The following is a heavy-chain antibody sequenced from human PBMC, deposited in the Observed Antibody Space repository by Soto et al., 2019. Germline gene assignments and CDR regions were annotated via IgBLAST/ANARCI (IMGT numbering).Heavy chain of an antibody. Sequence: EVRLVESGGGLVQPGGSLRLSCAASGFSFSDSGIHWVRQASGKGLEWVGRIRRKTNNYATAYAASVEGRFSISRDDSQNTAFLQMNRLKTEDTAVYYFTRLPYYMEVWGKGTTVTVSS. CDR1: GFSFSDSG. V-gene: IGHV3-73*01. CDR2: IRRKTNNYAT. CDR3: TRLPYYMEV. D-gene: IGHD2-21*01. J-gene: IGHJ6*04.